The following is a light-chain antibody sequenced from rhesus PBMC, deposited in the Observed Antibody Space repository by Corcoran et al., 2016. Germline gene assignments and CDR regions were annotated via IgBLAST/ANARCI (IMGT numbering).Light chain of an antibody. CDR3: MQYTHIPLT. Sequence: DVVMTQSPLALPITPGQPASISCRSRQSLVHSNGNTYLSWFQQKPGQPPRLLIYKVSNRYSGVPDRFSGSGAGTDFTLKISRVEAEDVVVDYCMQYTHIPLTFGGGTKVEIK. V-gene: IGKV2-65*01. J-gene: IGKJ4*01. CDR2: KVS. CDR1: QSLVHSNGNTY.